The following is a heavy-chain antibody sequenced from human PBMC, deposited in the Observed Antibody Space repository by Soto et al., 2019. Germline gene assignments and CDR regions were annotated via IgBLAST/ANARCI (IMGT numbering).Heavy chain of an antibody. CDR3: ARVVGREDLHDYGDYRGYYYYYYMDV. Sequence: GGSLRLSCAASGFTFSSYWMHWVRQAPGKGLVWVSRINSDGSSTSYADSVKGRFTISRDNAKNTLYLQMNSLRAEDTAVYYCARVVGREDLHDYGDYRGYYYYYYMDVWGKGTTVTVSS. CDR2: INSDGSST. V-gene: IGHV3-74*01. CDR1: GFTFSSYW. J-gene: IGHJ6*03. D-gene: IGHD4-17*01.